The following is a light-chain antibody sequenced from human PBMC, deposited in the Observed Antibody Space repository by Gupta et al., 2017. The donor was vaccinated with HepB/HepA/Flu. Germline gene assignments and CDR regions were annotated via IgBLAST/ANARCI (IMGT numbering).Light chain of an antibody. J-gene: IGLJ1*01. Sequence: QSVLTQPPSVSGAPGKRVTISCPGSSSNIGAGYDVHWYQQLPGTAPKLLIYGNSNRPSGVPDRFSGSKSGTSASLAITGLQAEDEADYYCQSYDSSLSGFYVFGTGTKVTVL. CDR3: QSYDSSLSGFYV. CDR2: GNS. V-gene: IGLV1-40*01. CDR1: SSNIGAGYD.